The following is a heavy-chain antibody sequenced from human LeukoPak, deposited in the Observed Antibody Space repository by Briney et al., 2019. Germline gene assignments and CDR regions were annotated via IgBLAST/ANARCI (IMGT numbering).Heavy chain of an antibody. V-gene: IGHV3-7*05. CDR3: AKGYTSGWPHYYFDY. J-gene: IGHJ4*02. CDR2: IKQDGSEE. D-gene: IGHD6-19*01. Sequence: GGSLRLSCAASGFTFSSYWMSWVRQAPGKGLEWVANIKQDGSEEVYVDSVKGRFTISRDNSKNTLYLQMNSLRAEDTAVYYCAKGYTSGWPHYYFDYWGQGTLVTVSS. CDR1: GFTFSSYW.